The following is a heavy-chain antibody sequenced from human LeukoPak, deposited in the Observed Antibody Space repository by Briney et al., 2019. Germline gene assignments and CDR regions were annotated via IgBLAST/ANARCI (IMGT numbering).Heavy chain of an antibody. CDR2: IIPIFVTA. V-gene: IGHV1-69*05. Sequence: SVKVSCKPSGSTFSSYAISWVRQAPGQGLEWRGGIIPIFVTANSAQKLQGRDTITTDESTSTAYMELSSLRSEDTAVYYCARRSGGSLLAPFDYWGQGTLVTVSS. CDR3: ARRSGGSLLAPFDY. J-gene: IGHJ4*02. CDR1: GSTFSSYA. D-gene: IGHD2-15*01.